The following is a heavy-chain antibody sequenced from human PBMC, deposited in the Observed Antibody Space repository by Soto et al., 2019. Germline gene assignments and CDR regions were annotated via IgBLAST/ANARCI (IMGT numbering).Heavy chain of an antibody. CDR3: ARDRVVYYGSGSYSENWFDP. D-gene: IGHD3-10*01. CDR2: IYYSGST. CDR1: GGSISNYY. Sequence: SETMSVTCTVSGGSISNYYWSWIRQPPGKGLEWIGYIYYSGSTNYNPSLKSRVTISVDTSKNQFSLKLSSVTAADTAVYYCARDRVVYYGSGSYSENWFDPWGQGTLVTVSS. V-gene: IGHV4-59*01. J-gene: IGHJ5*02.